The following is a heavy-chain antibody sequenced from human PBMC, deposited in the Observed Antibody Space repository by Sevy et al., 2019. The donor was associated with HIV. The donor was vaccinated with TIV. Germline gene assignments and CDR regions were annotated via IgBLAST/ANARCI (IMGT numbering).Heavy chain of an antibody. CDR1: EFTFSSYA. D-gene: IGHD2-15*01. CDR2: ISGSGRFT. J-gene: IGHJ6*02. Sequence: GGSLRLSCSASEFTFSSYAMSWVRQAPGKGLEWVSSISGSGRFTYYADFVEGRFIISRDNSKNTLSVQMNSLRAEDTAVYYCEKGFCSGATCPRDYYYYGMDVWGQGTTVTVSS. V-gene: IGHV3-23*01. CDR3: EKGFCSGATCPRDYYYYGMDV.